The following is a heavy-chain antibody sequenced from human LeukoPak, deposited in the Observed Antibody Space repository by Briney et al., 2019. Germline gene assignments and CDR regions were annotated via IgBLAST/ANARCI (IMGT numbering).Heavy chain of an antibody. D-gene: IGHD1-7*01. V-gene: IGHV3-30*18. CDR2: VAHDGTVK. CDR3: AKEEGIKRGTNFDS. Sequence: PGGSLRLSCVGSGFTFSNYGMHWVRQAPDKGLEWVAVVAHDGTVKYYADPVKGRFTISRYNGKKTLYLEMTSLRPEDTAVYYCAKEEGIKRGTNFDSWGQGSLVTVSS. CDR1: GFTFSNYG. J-gene: IGHJ4*02.